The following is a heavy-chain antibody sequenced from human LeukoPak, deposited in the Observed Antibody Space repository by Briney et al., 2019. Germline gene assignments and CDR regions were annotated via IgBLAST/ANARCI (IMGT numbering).Heavy chain of an antibody. CDR1: GGSFSGYY. D-gene: IGHD2-2*01. CDR3: ARGRNIIVVVPAAHFDI. V-gene: IGHV4-34*01. CDR2: INHSGST. Sequence: PSETLSLTCAVYGGSFSGYYWSWIRQPPGKGLEWIGEINHSGSTNYNPSLKSRVTISVDTSKNQFSLKLSSVTAADTAVYYCARGRNIIVVVPAAHFDIWGQGTMVTVSS. J-gene: IGHJ3*02.